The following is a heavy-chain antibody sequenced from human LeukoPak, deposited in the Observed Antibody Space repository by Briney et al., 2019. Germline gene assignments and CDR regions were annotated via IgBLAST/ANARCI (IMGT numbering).Heavy chain of an antibody. CDR3: AREGYYDSSIGWFDP. V-gene: IGHV4-34*01. D-gene: IGHD3-22*01. CDR1: GGSFSGYY. CDR2: INHSGST. J-gene: IGHJ5*02. Sequence: SETLSLTCAVYGGSFSGYYWSWIRQPPGKGLEWTGEINHSGSTNYNPSLKSRVTISVDTSKNQFSLKLSSVTAADTAVYYCAREGYYDSSIGWFDPWGQGTLVTVSS.